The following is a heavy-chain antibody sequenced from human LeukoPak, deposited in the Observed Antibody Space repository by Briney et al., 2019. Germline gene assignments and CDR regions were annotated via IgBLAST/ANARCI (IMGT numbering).Heavy chain of an antibody. CDR1: GYSFSSYY. D-gene: IGHD3-10*01. V-gene: IGHV1-46*01. J-gene: IGHJ4*02. CDR3: ARAGSWSSIGGCGY. Sequence: ASVKVSCQASGYSFSSYYMHWVRQAPGQGLEWMGLIIPTSGDTRFAQKFQGRVTLTRDTSSSTVYMEVSGLRSEDTAIYYCARAGSWSSIGGCGYWGQGTLVTVSS. CDR2: IIPTSGDT.